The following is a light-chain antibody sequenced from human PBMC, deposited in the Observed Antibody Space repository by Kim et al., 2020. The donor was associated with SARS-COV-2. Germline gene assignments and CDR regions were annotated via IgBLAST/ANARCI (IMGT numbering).Light chain of an antibody. J-gene: IGLJ3*02. CDR1: SSDVGGYND. V-gene: IGLV2-14*03. CDR2: DVS. Sequence: GHSITISCTGTSSDVGGYNDVSWYQQQPGKAHKLMIYDVSNRPSGVSNRFSGSKSGNTASLTISGLQAEDEADYYCSSYTSSSTWVFGGGTQLTVL. CDR3: SSYTSSSTWV.